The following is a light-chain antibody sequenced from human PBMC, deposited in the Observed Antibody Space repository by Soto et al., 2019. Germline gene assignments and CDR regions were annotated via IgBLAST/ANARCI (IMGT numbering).Light chain of an antibody. CDR3: AAWDDSLNGYV. V-gene: IGLV1-44*01. Sequence: QSVLTQPPSASGTPGQRVTISCSGGSSNIGTNTVNWYQQLPGTAPKLLIYTNNQRPSAVPDRFSGSKSGTSASLAISGLQSEDEADYYCAAWDDSLNGYVFGTGTKLTVL. CDR2: TNN. CDR1: SSNIGTNT. J-gene: IGLJ1*01.